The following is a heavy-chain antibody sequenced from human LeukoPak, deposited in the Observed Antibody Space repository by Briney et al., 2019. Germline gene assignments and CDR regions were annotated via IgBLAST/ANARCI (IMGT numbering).Heavy chain of an antibody. Sequence: PGGTLRLSCAASGFTFSSYGMSWVRQAPGKGLEWVSAISGSGGSTYYADSVKGRFTISRDNSKNTLYLQMNSLRAEDTAVYYCANLGDADYGEDNYWGQGTLVTVSS. CDR1: GFTFSSYG. J-gene: IGHJ4*02. D-gene: IGHD4-17*01. V-gene: IGHV3-23*01. CDR2: ISGSGGST. CDR3: ANLGDADYGEDNY.